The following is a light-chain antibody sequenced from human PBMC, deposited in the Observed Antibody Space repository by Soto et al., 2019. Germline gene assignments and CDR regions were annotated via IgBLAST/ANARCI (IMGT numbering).Light chain of an antibody. CDR1: NSDVGGYNY. J-gene: IGLJ3*02. V-gene: IGLV2-11*01. Sequence: QSALTQPRSVSGSPGQSVTISCTGTNSDVGGYNYVSWYQQYPGKAPKLMISGVSERPSGFPDRFSGSKSGNTASLTISGLQAEDEADYYCCSYVDTDPWVFGGGTKVTVL. CDR3: CSYVDTDPWV. CDR2: GVS.